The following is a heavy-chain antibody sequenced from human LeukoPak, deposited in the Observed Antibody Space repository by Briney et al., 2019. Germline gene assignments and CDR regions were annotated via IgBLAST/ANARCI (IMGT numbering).Heavy chain of an antibody. Sequence: PGGSLRVSCADSGFTFSNAWMSCVRQAPGKGLEWVAGISGSGGWTNYADSVKGGFTISRDNTKNTLYLQMNNLSADDTAVYFCAKRGVVIRLILVGFHKEAYYFDSWGQGALVTVSS. CDR1: GFTFSNAW. CDR2: ISGSGGWT. D-gene: IGHD3-10*01. V-gene: IGHV3-23*01. CDR3: AKRGVVIRLILVGFHKEAYYFDS. J-gene: IGHJ4*02.